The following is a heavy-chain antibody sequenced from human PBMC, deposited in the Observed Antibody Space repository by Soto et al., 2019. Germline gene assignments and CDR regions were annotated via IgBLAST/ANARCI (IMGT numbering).Heavy chain of an antibody. Sequence: GGSLRLSCVASGFSFSGYAMSWVRQAPGKGLVWVSSITGTGVSIYYADSVRGRFTISRDNSKNTLYLQMSSLRAEDAARYYCAKDSIPYSSSYDLDHWGRGALVTSPQ. D-gene: IGHD6-6*01. V-gene: IGHV3-23*01. CDR1: GFSFSGYA. J-gene: IGHJ4*02. CDR2: ITGTGVSI. CDR3: AKDSIPYSSSYDLDH.